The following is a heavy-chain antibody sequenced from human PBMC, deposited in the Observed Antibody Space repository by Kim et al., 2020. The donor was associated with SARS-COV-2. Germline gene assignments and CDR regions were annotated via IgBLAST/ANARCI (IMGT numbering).Heavy chain of an antibody. CDR2: INPSAGST. Sequence: ASVKVSCKASGYTFTSYYMHWVRQAPGQGLEWMGIINPSAGSTSYAQKFQGRVTMTRDTSTSTVYMELSSLRSEDTAVYYCARDRNDYVWGSYRSKFDYWGQGTLVTVSS. V-gene: IGHV1-46*01. D-gene: IGHD3-16*02. CDR1: GYTFTSYY. J-gene: IGHJ4*02. CDR3: ARDRNDYVWGSYRSKFDY.